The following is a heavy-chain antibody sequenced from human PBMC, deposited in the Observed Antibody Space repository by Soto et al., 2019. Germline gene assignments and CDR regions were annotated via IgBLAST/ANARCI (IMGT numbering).Heavy chain of an antibody. V-gene: IGHV3-30*18. Sequence: QVQLVESGGGVVQPGRSLRLSCAASGFTFSSYGMHWVRQAPGKGLEWVAVISYDGSNKYYADSVKGRFTISRDNSKNTLYLQMSSLRAEDTAVYYCAKAVEMATILGWFDPWGQGTLVTVSS. D-gene: IGHD5-12*01. CDR2: ISYDGSNK. CDR1: GFTFSSYG. J-gene: IGHJ5*02. CDR3: AKAVEMATILGWFDP.